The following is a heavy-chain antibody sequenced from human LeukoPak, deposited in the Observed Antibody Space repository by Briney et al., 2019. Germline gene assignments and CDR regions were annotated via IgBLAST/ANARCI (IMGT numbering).Heavy chain of an antibody. Sequence: GASVKVSCKASGGTFSSYSISWVRQAPGQGLEWMGMILPIFDKTNYPQKFEGRVTITTDKSTSTAYLELSSLRSDDTAIYYCARLTVTDGETDSWGQGTLVTVSS. CDR1: GGTFSSYS. D-gene: IGHD4-17*01. CDR2: ILPIFDKT. CDR3: ARLTVTDGETDS. V-gene: IGHV1-69*02. J-gene: IGHJ4*02.